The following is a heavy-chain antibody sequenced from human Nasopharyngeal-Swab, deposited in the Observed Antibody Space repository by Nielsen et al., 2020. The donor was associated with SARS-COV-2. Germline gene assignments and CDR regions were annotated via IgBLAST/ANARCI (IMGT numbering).Heavy chain of an antibody. CDR3: AKDGTSVKELWFGELYLNWFDP. J-gene: IGHJ5*02. CDR2: ISYDGSNK. V-gene: IGHV3-30*18. D-gene: IGHD3-10*01. Sequence: GESLKISCAASGFTFSSYGMHWVRQAPGKGLEWVAVISYDGSNKYYADSVKGRFTISRDNSKNTLYLQMNGLRAEDTAVYYCAKDGTSVKELWFGELYLNWFDPWGQGTLVTVSS. CDR1: GFTFSSYG.